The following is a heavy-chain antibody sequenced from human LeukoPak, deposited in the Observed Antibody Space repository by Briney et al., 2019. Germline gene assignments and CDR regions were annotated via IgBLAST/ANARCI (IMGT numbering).Heavy chain of an antibody. CDR2: ISGSGDRT. Sequence: GGSLRLSCAASGFSFANPVISWIRQAPGKGPEWVSAISGSGDRTDYADSVRGRFTISRDNSKSTLYLQMNSLRAEDTAIYYCAIREPIGYWGQGSLVTVSP. CDR3: AIREPIGY. V-gene: IGHV3-23*01. D-gene: IGHD6-13*01. J-gene: IGHJ4*02. CDR1: GFSFANPV.